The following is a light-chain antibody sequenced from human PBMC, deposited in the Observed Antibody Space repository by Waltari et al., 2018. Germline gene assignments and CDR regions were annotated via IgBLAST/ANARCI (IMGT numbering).Light chain of an antibody. CDR1: PGLNTH. Sequence: EIVMTQSPATLSMSPGERATLSCRASPGLNTHLAWYQQKPGQPPRLLMYGASTRATGVPARFSGSGSGTEFILTISSLQSEDCAVYYCQQYNHWPPWTFGQGTKVEIK. CDR3: QQYNHWPPWT. V-gene: IGKV3-15*01. CDR2: GAS. J-gene: IGKJ1*01.